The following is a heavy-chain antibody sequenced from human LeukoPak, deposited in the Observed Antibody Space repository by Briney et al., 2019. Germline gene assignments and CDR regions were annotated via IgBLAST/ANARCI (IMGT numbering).Heavy chain of an antibody. Sequence: PGGSLRLSCEASGFTFSVYAMSWIRQAPGKGLEWVSLISATGGKTSYADSVKGRFTISRDNSRNMVFLQMHSLRAEDTAVYYCAKDRDGDFHFYLDVWGKGTTVSVPS. V-gene: IGHV3-23*01. CDR2: ISATGGKT. CDR1: GFTFSVYA. CDR3: AKDRDGDFHFYLDV. J-gene: IGHJ6*04. D-gene: IGHD4-17*01.